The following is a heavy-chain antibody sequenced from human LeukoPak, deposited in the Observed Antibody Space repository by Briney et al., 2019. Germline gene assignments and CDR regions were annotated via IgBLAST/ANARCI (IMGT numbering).Heavy chain of an antibody. CDR2: VSAKTGHT. CDR1: GYPFASYG. Sequence: ASVKVSCKASGYPFASYGISWVRQAPGQGLEWMGWVSAKTGHTNYAQHHRGRVTMTTDTYTTTAYLELRSLRSDDTAVYYCARDGGNTGWFDPWGQGTLVTVSS. CDR3: ARDGGNTGWFDP. J-gene: IGHJ5*02. D-gene: IGHD4-23*01. V-gene: IGHV1-18*01.